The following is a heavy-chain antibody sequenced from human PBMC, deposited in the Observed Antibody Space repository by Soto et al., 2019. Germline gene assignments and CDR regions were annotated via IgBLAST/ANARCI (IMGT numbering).Heavy chain of an antibody. CDR1: GFTFSSYS. CDR3: AAPGAYSYGYRY. J-gene: IGHJ4*02. V-gene: IGHV3-21*01. D-gene: IGHD5-18*01. CDR2: ISSSSYI. Sequence: GGSLRLSCAASGFTFSSYSMNWVRQAPGKGLEWVSSISSSSYIYYADSVKGRFTISRDNAKNSLYLQMNSLRAEDTAVYYCAAPGAYSYGYRYWGQGTLVTVSS.